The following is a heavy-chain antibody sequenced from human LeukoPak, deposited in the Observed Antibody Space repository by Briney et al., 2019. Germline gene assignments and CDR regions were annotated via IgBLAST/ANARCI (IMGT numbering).Heavy chain of an antibody. CDR1: GVSFSGYY. Sequence: SETLSLTCAVYGVSFSGYYWSWIRQPPGKGLEWIGEINHSGSTNYNPSLKSRVAISVDTSKNQFSLRLSSVTAADTAVYYCARLFAASDAFDIWGQGTMVTVSS. J-gene: IGHJ3*02. D-gene: IGHD2-15*01. CDR2: INHSGST. V-gene: IGHV4-34*01. CDR3: ARLFAASDAFDI.